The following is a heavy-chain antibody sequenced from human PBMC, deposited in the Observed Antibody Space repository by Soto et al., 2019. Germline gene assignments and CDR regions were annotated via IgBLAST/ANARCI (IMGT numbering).Heavy chain of an antibody. CDR1: GGSFSGYY. V-gene: IGHV4-34*01. D-gene: IGHD6-6*01. Sequence: SETLSLTCAVYGGSFSGYYWSWIRQPPGKGLEWIGEINHSGSTNYNPSLKSRVTISVDTSKNQFSLKLSSVTAADTAVYYCARGRRIAARRLPPNVLKFDYWGQGTLVTVSS. CDR2: INHSGST. CDR3: ARGRRIAARRLPPNVLKFDY. J-gene: IGHJ4*02.